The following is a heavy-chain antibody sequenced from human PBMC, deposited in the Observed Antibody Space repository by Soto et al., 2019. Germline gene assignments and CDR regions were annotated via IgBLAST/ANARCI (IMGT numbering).Heavy chain of an antibody. CDR2: TYYRSKWYN. V-gene: IGHV6-1*01. J-gene: IGHJ5*01. Sequence: PSQTLSLTCAISGASVSSSSFTWNWIRQSPSRGLEWLGRTYYRSKWYNDYAESVKSRITINPDTSKNQFSLHLNSVTPEDTAVYYCVRLIGNSWLDFWGQGTLVTVSS. CDR1: GASVSSSSFT. CDR3: VRLIGNSWLDF. D-gene: IGHD1-26*01.